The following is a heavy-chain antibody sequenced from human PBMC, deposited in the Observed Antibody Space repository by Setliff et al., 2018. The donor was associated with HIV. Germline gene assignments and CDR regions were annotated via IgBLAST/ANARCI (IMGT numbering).Heavy chain of an antibody. CDR2: VDPEDGET. Sequence: ASVKVSCKASGYTFTAYYMHWVQQAPGKGLEWVGRVDPEDGETMYAGKFQGRVTITADTSTDTAYLELSSLRSEDTAVYYCATVSGDYYDSSDRPWGQGTLVTVSS. CDR3: ATVSGDYYDSSDRP. V-gene: IGHV1-69-2*01. D-gene: IGHD3-22*01. J-gene: IGHJ5*02. CDR1: GYTFTAYY.